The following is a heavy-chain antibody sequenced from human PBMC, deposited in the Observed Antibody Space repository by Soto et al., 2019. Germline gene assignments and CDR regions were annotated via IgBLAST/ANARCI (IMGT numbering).Heavy chain of an antibody. J-gene: IGHJ2*01. Sequence: QVQLVESGGGVVQPGRSLRLSCAASGFSFNTYDIHWVRQAPGKGLEWVTGISYDGSNSYYADSVKGRFTISRDSSKSMLYLQMTSLSAEDTAVYFCAKHSVAGLYWYFDLWGPGTLVTVSS. D-gene: IGHD6-19*01. V-gene: IGHV3-30*18. CDR2: ISYDGSNS. CDR1: GFSFNTYD. CDR3: AKHSVAGLYWYFDL.